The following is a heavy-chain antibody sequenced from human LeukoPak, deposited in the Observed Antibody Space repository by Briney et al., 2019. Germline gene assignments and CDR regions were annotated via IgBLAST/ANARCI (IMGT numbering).Heavy chain of an antibody. V-gene: IGHV1-69*13. CDR3: ARPSTSTDAFDI. CDR1: GGTFSSYA. CDR2: IIPIFGTA. J-gene: IGHJ3*02. D-gene: IGHD5/OR15-5a*01. Sequence: ASVKVSCKASGGTFSSYAISWVRQAPGQGLELMGGIIPIFGTANYAQELQGRVTITAAESPSTAYMELSSLRSEDTAVYYCARPSTSTDAFDIWGQGTMVTVSS.